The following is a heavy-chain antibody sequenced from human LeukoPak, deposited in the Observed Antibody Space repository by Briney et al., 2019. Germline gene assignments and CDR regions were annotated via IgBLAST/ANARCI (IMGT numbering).Heavy chain of an antibody. V-gene: IGHV1-2*02. CDR1: GYTFTGYY. Sequence: VSVKVSCKASGYTFTGYYMHWVRQAPGQGLEWMGWINPNSGGTNYAQKFQGRVTMTRDTSISTAYMELSRLRSDDTAVYYCARESVLTHNWFDPWGQGTLVTVSS. CDR2: INPNSGGT. J-gene: IGHJ5*02. D-gene: IGHD2-15*01. CDR3: ARESVLTHNWFDP.